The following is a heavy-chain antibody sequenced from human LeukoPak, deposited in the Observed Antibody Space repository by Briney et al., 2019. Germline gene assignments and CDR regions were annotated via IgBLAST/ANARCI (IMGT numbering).Heavy chain of an antibody. CDR1: GGSFSGYY. V-gene: IGHV4-34*01. CDR3: ARVDIVIVPSTNFDC. Sequence: SETLSLTCAVYGGSFSGYYWSWIRQPPGEGLEWIGSINYSGTTYYNPSLRSRVTISVATSKNQFSLKLSSVTAADTAVYYCARVDIVIVPSTNFDCWGQGTLVTVSS. D-gene: IGHD2-2*01. J-gene: IGHJ4*02. CDR2: INYSGTT.